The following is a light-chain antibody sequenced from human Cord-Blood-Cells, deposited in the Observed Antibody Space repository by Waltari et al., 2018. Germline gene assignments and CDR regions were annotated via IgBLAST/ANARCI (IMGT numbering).Light chain of an antibody. J-gene: IGLJ3*02. CDR3: AAWDDSLNGWV. V-gene: IGLV1-44*01. CDR2: SNN. Sequence: QSVLTQPPSASGTPGQRVTISCSGSSSNTGSNTVNWYQQLPGTAPKLLIYSNNQRPSGVPDRFSGSKSGTSASLAISGLQSEDEADYYCAAWDDSLNGWVFGGGTKLTAL. CDR1: SSNTGSNT.